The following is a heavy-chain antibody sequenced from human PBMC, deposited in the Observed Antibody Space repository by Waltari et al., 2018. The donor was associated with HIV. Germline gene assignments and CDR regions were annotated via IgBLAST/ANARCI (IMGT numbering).Heavy chain of an antibody. CDR2: ISYDGSNE. CDR1: GFTFSSYG. CDR3: AKDLLFKGNSGWYSLFDL. D-gene: IGHD6-19*01. J-gene: IGHJ4*02. V-gene: IGHV3-30*18. Sequence: QVRLVQSGGGVVLPGRSLRLSCAASGFTFSSYGMHWVRQAPGKGLEWVAVISYDGSNEYYADSVKGRFTISRDDPENTLYLQMNSLRPDDTALYYCAKDLLFKGNSGWYSLFDLWGQGTLVTVSS.